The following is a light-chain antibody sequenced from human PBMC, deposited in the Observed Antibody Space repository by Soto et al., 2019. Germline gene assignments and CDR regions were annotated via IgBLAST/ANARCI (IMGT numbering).Light chain of an antibody. J-gene: IGKJ2*01. CDR2: DAV. CDR1: QNIDIN. Sequence: EILRTQSPATLSVSPGEGSILASRASQNIDINIVWYQQKPGQAPRLLIYDAVRRATGIPDRFSGSGSGTDFTLTISRLEPEDFAVYYCHQYGSSLGTFGQGTKVDIK. CDR3: HQYGSSLGT. V-gene: IGKV3-20*01.